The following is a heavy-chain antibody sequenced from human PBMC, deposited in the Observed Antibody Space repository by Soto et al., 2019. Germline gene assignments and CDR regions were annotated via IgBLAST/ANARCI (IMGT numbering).Heavy chain of an antibody. CDR1: GGSISSSDW. D-gene: IGHD1-1*01. Sequence: QVQLQESGPGLVKPSGTLSLTCAVSGGSISSSDWWSWVRQPPGKGLEWVGEIHHSGSTNYNPSLKSRVTISVDKSEKQFSLNLNSVTAADTAVDYCASRPTGVLIWGQGTLVTVSS. J-gene: IGHJ4*02. V-gene: IGHV4-4*02. CDR3: ASRPTGVLI. CDR2: IHHSGST.